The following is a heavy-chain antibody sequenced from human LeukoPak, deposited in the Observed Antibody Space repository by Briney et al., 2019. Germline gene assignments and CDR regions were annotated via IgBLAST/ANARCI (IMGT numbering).Heavy chain of an antibody. CDR2: ISWNSGSI. CDR3: ARPYGTYYYYGMDV. V-gene: IGHV3-9*01. CDR1: GFTFDDYA. J-gene: IGHJ6*02. Sequence: GGSLRLSCAASGFTFDDYAMHWVRQAPGKGLEWVSGISWNSGSIGYADSVKGRFTISRDNAKNSLYLQMNSLRAEDTAVYYCARPYGTYYYYGMDVWGQGTTVTVSS. D-gene: IGHD1-26*01.